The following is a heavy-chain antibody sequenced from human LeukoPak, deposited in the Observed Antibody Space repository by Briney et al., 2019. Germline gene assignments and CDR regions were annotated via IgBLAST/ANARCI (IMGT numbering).Heavy chain of an antibody. D-gene: IGHD3-22*01. Sequence: KAGGSLRLSCAASGFTFSSYSMNWVRQAPGKGLEWVSSISSSSSYIYYADSVKGRFTISRDNAKNSLYLQMNSLRAEDTAVYYCARDAITMIACDYWGQGTLVAVSS. V-gene: IGHV3-21*01. CDR2: ISSSSSYI. J-gene: IGHJ4*02. CDR1: GFTFSSYS. CDR3: ARDAITMIACDY.